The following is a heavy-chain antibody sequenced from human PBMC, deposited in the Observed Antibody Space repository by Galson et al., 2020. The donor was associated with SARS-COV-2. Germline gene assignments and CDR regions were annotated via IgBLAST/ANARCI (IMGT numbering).Heavy chain of an antibody. CDR2: IDWDDDK. CDR3: ARIPAYCSGGSCYSDAFDI. V-gene: IGHV2-70*04. CDR1: GFSLSTSGMR. Sequence: SGPTLVKPTQTLTLTCTFSGFSLSTSGMRVSWIRQPPGKALEWLARIDWDDDKFYSTSLKTRLTISKDTSKNQVVLTMTNMDPVDTATYYCARIPAYCSGGSCYSDAFDIWGQGTMVTVSS. D-gene: IGHD2-15*01. J-gene: IGHJ3*02.